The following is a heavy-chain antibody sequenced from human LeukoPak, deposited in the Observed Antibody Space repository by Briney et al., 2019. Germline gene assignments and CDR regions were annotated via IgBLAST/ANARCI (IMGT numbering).Heavy chain of an antibody. Sequence: GASVKVSCKASGGTFSSYAISWVRQAPGQGLEWMGRIIPILGIANYAQKFQGRVTITADKSTSTAYMGLSSLRSEDTAVYYCARDTLADRNDYAFDIWGQGTMVTVSS. V-gene: IGHV1-69*04. J-gene: IGHJ3*02. D-gene: IGHD1-1*01. CDR1: GGTFSSYA. CDR3: ARDTLADRNDYAFDI. CDR2: IIPILGIA.